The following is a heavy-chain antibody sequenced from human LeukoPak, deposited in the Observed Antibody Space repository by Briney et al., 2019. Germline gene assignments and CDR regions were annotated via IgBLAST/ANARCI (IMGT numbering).Heavy chain of an antibody. D-gene: IGHD6-19*01. J-gene: IGHJ4*02. CDR2: IYPNSGAT. CDR3: ARNGIAVAGYDY. CDR1: GYTFSGFY. Sequence: ASVKVSCKASGYTFSGFYLHWVRQAPGQGLEWMGWIYPNSGATNDAQKFQGRITMTRDTSINTAYMELSGLTSDDTAVYYCARNGIAVAGYDYWGQGTVVSVSS. V-gene: IGHV1-2*02.